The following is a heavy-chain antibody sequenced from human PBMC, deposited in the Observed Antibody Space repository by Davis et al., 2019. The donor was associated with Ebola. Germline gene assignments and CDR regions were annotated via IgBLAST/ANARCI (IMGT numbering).Heavy chain of an antibody. D-gene: IGHD5-12*01. V-gene: IGHV6-1*01. Sequence: HSQTLSLTCAISGDSVSSNGYNWIRQSPSRGLEWLGRTYYKSKWYNDYAASVKSRITINPDTSKNQFTLQLTSVTPEDTGVYYCARGWLRSGFDYWGQGALVTVSS. CDR3: ARGWLRSGFDY. CDR1: GDSVSSNG. CDR2: TYYKSKWYN. J-gene: IGHJ4*02.